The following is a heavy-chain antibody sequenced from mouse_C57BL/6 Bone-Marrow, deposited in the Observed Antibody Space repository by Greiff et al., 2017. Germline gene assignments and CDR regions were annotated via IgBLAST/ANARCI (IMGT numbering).Heavy chain of an antibody. Sequence: EVQGVESGGGLVQPGGSLSLSCAASGFTFTDYYMSWVRQPPGKALEWLGFIRNKANGYTTEYSASVKGRFTIARDNSQSILYLQMTALRAEDSATSYCARYRYINYGNSYAMDYWGQGTSVTVSS. D-gene: IGHD1-1*01. V-gene: IGHV7-3*01. CDR2: IRNKANGYTT. CDR3: ARYRYINYGNSYAMDY. CDR1: GFTFTDYY. J-gene: IGHJ4*01.